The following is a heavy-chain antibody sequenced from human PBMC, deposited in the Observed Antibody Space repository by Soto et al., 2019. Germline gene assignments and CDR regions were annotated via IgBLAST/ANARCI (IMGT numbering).Heavy chain of an antibody. CDR3: AKNITSWYDY. V-gene: IGHV1-18*01. J-gene: IGHJ4*02. CDR1: GYTFNNYG. CDR2: ISVYNGYA. D-gene: IGHD6-13*01. Sequence: QVQLVQSGAELKKPGASVKVSCKASGYTFNNYGIGWVRQAPGQGLEWMGWISVYNGYANYAQKFQARIIMTADTSTSTAYMELRSLRSDDTAIYYCAKNITSWYDYWGQGSLVTVSS.